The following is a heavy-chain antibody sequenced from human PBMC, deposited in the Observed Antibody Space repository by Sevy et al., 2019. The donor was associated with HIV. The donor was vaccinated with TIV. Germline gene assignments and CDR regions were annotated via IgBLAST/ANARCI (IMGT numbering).Heavy chain of an antibody. V-gene: IGHV3-30*02. Sequence: GSLRLSCAASGFTFSSYGMHWVRQAPGKGLEWVAFIWYDGSNKYYADSVKGRFTISRDNSKNTLYLQMNSLRAEDTAVDYCAKVPAGGTTLYYYYYMDVWGKGTTVTVSS. CDR3: AKVPAGGTTLYYYYYMDV. D-gene: IGHD1-7*01. CDR1: GFTFSSYG. J-gene: IGHJ6*03. CDR2: IWYDGSNK.